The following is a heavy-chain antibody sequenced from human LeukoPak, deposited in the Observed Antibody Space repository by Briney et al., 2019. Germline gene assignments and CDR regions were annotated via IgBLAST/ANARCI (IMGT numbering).Heavy chain of an antibody. CDR1: RFIFTNYW. CDR3: VRGGPVQSIYDPLWFDP. D-gene: IGHD5/OR15-5a*01. CDR2: VNNDGSAT. J-gene: IGHJ5*02. V-gene: IGHV3-74*01. Sequence: GGSLRLYCAASRFIFTNYWIHWVRQAPGKGLVWVSHVNNDGSATSYADSVKGRFTISRDSAKNTVYLHMNSLRVEDTAVYFCVRGGPVQSIYDPLWFDPWGQGTLVTVSS.